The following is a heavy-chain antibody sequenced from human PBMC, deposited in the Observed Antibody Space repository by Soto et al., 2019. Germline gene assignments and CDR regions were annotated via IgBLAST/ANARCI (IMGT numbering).Heavy chain of an antibody. Sequence: PGGSLRLSCAASGFTVRSYWMAWVRQPPGKGMEWVANIDKDGTEKNYVDSVKGRFTISRDNVKNSLYLQMNSLRAEDTAVYYCARDIYRSSSNYYGSEFYYWGQGILVTVSS. J-gene: IGHJ4*02. V-gene: IGHV3-7*01. CDR1: GFTVRSYW. CDR2: IDKDGTEK. CDR3: ARDIYRSSSNYYGSEFYY. D-gene: IGHD3-10*01.